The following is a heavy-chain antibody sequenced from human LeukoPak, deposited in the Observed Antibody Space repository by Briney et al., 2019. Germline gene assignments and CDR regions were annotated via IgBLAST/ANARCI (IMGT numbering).Heavy chain of an antibody. V-gene: IGHV4-59*01. CDR3: ARAINDYSNYEVLTDNWFDP. Sequence: SETLSLTRTVSGGSISNYYWSWIRQPPGKGLEWIGYIYYSGSTNYNPSLKSRVTISVDTSKNHFSLKLSSVTAADTAVYYCARAINDYSNYEVLTDNWFDPWGQGTLVTVSP. CDR2: IYYSGST. D-gene: IGHD4-11*01. J-gene: IGHJ5*02. CDR1: GGSISNYY.